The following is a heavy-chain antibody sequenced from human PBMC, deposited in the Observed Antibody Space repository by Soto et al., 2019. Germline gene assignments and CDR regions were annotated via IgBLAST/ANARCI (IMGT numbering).Heavy chain of an antibody. J-gene: IGHJ6*02. CDR1: GFTFSSYA. D-gene: IGHD2-21*01. CDR3: ARDGEPASEGMDV. Sequence: LRLSCAASGFTFSSYAMHWVRQAPGKGLEWVAVISYDGSNKYYADSVKGRFTISRDNSKNTLYLQMNSLRAEDTAVYYCARDGEPASEGMDVWGQGTTVTVSS. CDR2: ISYDGSNK. V-gene: IGHV3-30-3*01.